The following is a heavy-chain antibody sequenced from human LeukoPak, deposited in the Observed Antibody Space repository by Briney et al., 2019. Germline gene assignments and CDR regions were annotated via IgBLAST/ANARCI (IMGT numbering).Heavy chain of an antibody. CDR1: GGTFSSYV. D-gene: IGHD3-10*01. CDR2: IIPIFGTA. CDR3: AGYGSGIENYYYYYMDV. Sequence: ASVKVSCKASGGTFSSYVISWVRQAPGQGLEWMGGIIPIFGTANYAQKFQGRVTITADESTSTAYMELSSLRSEDTAVYNCAGYGSGIENYYYYYMDVWGKGTTVTVSS. V-gene: IGHV1-69*13. J-gene: IGHJ6*03.